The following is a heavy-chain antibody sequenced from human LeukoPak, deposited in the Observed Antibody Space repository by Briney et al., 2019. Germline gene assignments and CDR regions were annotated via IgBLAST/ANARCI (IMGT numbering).Heavy chain of an antibody. V-gene: IGHV3-23*01. CDR2: ISGSGGST. J-gene: IGHJ4*02. CDR1: GFTFSSYA. D-gene: IGHD3-10*01. Sequence: GGSLRLSCAASGFTFSSYAMSWVRQAPGKGLEWVSAISGSGGSTYYADSVKGRFTISRDNSKNTLYLQMNSLRAEDTAVYYCAKYRGSMVRPETFDYWGQGTLVTVSS. CDR3: AKYRGSMVRPETFDY.